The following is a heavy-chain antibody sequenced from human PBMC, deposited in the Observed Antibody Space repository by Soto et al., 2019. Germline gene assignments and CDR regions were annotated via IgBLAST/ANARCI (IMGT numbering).Heavy chain of an antibody. V-gene: IGHV3-23*01. Sequence: GGSLRLSCAASGFTFSSYAMSWVRQAPEKGLEWVSAISGSGGSTYYADSVKGRFTISRDNSKNTLYLQMNSLRAEDTAVYYCAKEVWHIVLVRNWYFDLWGRGTLVTVSS. CDR2: ISGSGGST. J-gene: IGHJ2*01. D-gene: IGHD2-21*01. CDR1: GFTFSSYA. CDR3: AKEVWHIVLVRNWYFDL.